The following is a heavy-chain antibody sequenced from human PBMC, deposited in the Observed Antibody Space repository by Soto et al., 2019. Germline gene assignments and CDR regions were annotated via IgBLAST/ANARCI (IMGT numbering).Heavy chain of an antibody. D-gene: IGHD3-3*01. J-gene: IGHJ6*04. V-gene: IGHV3-48*01. CDR3: ARDSAYYDFWSGYYSPLDV. CDR2: ISSSSSTI. Sequence: PGGSLRLSCAASGFTFSSYSMNWVRQAPGKGLEWVSYISSSSSTIYYADSVKGRFTISRDNAKNSLYLQMNSLRAEDTAVYYCARDSAYYDFWSGYYSPLDVWGKGTTVTVSS. CDR1: GFTFSSYS.